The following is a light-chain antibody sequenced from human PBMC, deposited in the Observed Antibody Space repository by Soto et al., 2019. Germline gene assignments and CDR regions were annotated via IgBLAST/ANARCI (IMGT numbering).Light chain of an antibody. CDR2: DVS. CDR3: SSYTSNNTVV. CDR1: SSDVGGYNY. Sequence: SALTQPASVSGSPGQSITISCTGTSSDVGGYNYVSWYQQHPGKVPQLMIYDVSNRPSGVSNRFSGSKSGNTASLTISGLQAEDEADYYCSSYTSNNTVVFGGGTKLTVL. J-gene: IGLJ2*01. V-gene: IGLV2-14*01.